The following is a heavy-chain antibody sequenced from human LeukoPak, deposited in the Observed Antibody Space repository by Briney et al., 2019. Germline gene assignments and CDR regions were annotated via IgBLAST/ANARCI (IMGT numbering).Heavy chain of an antibody. D-gene: IGHD4-17*01. CDR2: ISAYNGNT. CDR3: ARGHGTTVTTFPFDY. V-gene: IGHV1-18*01. Sequence: GASVKVSCKASGYTFTSYGISWVRQAPGQGLEWMGWISAYNGNTNYAQKLQGRVTMTTDASTSTACMELRSLRSDDTAVYYCARGHGTTVTTFPFDYWGQGTLVTVSS. CDR1: GYTFTSYG. J-gene: IGHJ4*02.